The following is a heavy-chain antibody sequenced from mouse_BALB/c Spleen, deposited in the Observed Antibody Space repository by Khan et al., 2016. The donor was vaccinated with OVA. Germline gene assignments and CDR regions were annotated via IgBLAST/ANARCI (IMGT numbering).Heavy chain of an antibody. CDR3: ARTARIKY. V-gene: IGHV3-2*02. CDR2: ISYSGST. J-gene: IGHJ2*01. CDR1: GYSITSGYG. Sequence: VQLKQSGPGLVKPSQSLSLTCTVTGYSITSGYGWNLIRQFPGNKLEWMGYISYSGSTNYNPSLKSRISITRDTSKNQFFLQVNSVTTEDTATYYCARTARIKYWGQGTTLTVSS. D-gene: IGHD1-2*01.